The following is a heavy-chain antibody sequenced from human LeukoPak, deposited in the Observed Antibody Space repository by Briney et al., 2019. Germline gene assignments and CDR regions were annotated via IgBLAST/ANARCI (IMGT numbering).Heavy chain of an antibody. Sequence: GGSLRLSCAASGFTFSSYGMHWVRQAPGKGLEWVAVIWYDGSNKYYADSVKGRFTISRDNSKNTLYLQMNSLRAEDTAVYYCARAMIVSARDAFDIWGQGTMVTVSS. J-gene: IGHJ3*02. CDR3: ARAMIVSARDAFDI. CDR2: IWYDGSNK. V-gene: IGHV3-33*01. CDR1: GFTFSSYG. D-gene: IGHD3-22*01.